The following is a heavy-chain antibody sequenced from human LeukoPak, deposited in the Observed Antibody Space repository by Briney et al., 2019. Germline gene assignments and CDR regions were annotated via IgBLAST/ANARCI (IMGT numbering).Heavy chain of an antibody. Sequence: GGSLRLSCAASGFTVSSNYMSWVRQAPGKGLEWVSVIYSGGSTYYADSVKGRFTISRDNSKNTLYLQMNSLRAEDTAVYYCARDHSGSYGHDAFDIWGQGTMVTVSS. D-gene: IGHD1-26*01. CDR2: IYSGGST. J-gene: IGHJ3*02. CDR1: GFTVSSNY. V-gene: IGHV3-66*01. CDR3: ARDHSGSYGHDAFDI.